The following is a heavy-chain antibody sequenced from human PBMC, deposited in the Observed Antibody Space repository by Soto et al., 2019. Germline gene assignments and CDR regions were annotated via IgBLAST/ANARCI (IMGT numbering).Heavy chain of an antibody. CDR2: IKQDGSEK. V-gene: IGHV3-7*01. Sequence: EVQLVESGGGLVQPGGSLRISCAASGFTFSSYWMSWVRQAPGKGLEWVANIKQDGSEKYYVDSVKGRFTISRDNAKNPLYLQMNGLRAEDTAVYYCARVPSNPYYYYYMDVWGKGTTVTVSS. CDR1: GFTFSSYW. D-gene: IGHD4-4*01. J-gene: IGHJ6*03. CDR3: ARVPSNPYYYYYMDV.